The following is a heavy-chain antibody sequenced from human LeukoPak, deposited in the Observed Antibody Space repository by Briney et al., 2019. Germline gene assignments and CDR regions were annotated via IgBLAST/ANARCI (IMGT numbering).Heavy chain of an antibody. CDR3: ARHLYNGMDV. CDR2: IYYSGST. Sequence: SETLSLTCTVSGGSISSYYWSWIRQPPGKGLEWIGYIYYSGSTNYNPSLKSRVTISVDTSKNQFSLKLSSVTAADTAVYNCARHLYNGMDVWGQGATVTVSS. D-gene: IGHD2-2*02. J-gene: IGHJ6*02. V-gene: IGHV4-59*08. CDR1: GGSISSYY.